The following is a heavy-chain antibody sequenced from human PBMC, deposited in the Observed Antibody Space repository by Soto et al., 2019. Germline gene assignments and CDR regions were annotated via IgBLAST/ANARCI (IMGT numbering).Heavy chain of an antibody. V-gene: IGHV4-39*07. D-gene: IGHD3-9*01. CDR3: ARVYYDILTGPNWYFDL. J-gene: IGHJ2*01. Sequence: QLQLQESGPGLVKPSETLSLTCTVSGGSISSSSYYWGWIRQPPGKGLEWIGSIYYSGSTNYNPSLKSRVTISVDTSKNQFSLKLSSVTAADTAVYYCARVYYDILTGPNWYFDLWGRGTLVTVSS. CDR1: GGSISSSSYY. CDR2: IYYSGST.